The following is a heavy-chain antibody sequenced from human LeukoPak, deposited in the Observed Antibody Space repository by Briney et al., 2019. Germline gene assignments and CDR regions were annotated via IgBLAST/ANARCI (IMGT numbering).Heavy chain of an antibody. V-gene: IGHV4-30-2*01. CDR3: ARSSWYYFDY. Sequence: PSETLSLTCAVSGGSISSGGYSWSWIRQPPGKGLEWIGYIYHSGSTYYNPSLKSRVTISVDRSKNQFSLKLSSVTAADTAVYYCARSSWYYFDYWGQGTLVTVSS. D-gene: IGHD6-13*01. CDR2: IYHSGST. CDR1: GGSISSGGYS. J-gene: IGHJ4*02.